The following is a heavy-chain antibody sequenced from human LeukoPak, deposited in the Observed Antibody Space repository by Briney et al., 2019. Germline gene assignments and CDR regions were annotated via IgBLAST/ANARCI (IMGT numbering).Heavy chain of an antibody. Sequence: PGGSLRLSCTASGFKFADAPMHWVRQPPGKGLEWIALITWGATDSYYADSVKGRFTISRDDSRNTLYLQMNSLRSEDTALYYCAKDVSFRRGHNFDASDLWGQGTLVTVSS. D-gene: IGHD5-24*01. CDR3: AKDVSFRRGHNFDASDL. CDR2: ITWGATDS. V-gene: IGHV3-43*01. J-gene: IGHJ3*01. CDR1: GFKFADAP.